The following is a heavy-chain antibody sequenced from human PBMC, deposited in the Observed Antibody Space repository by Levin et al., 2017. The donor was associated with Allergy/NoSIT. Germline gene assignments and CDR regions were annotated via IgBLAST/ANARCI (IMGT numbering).Heavy chain of an antibody. J-gene: IGHJ4*02. CDR1: GFTVSSNY. V-gene: IGHV3-66*02. Sequence: GGSLRLSCAASGFTVSSNYMSWVRQAPGKGLEWVSVIYSGGSTYYADSVKGRFTISRDNSKNTLYLQMNSLRAEDTAVYYCARALVVVGNFDYWGQGTLVTVSS. CDR3: ARALVVVGNFDY. CDR2: IYSGGST. D-gene: IGHD2-15*01.